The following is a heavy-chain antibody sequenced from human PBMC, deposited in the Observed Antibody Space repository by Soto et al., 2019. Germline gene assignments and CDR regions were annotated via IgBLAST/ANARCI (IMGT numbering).Heavy chain of an antibody. CDR2: IYPGDSDT. CDR3: ARRGRYCSCGSCRISSFDY. V-gene: IGHV5-51*01. J-gene: IGHJ4*02. D-gene: IGHD2-15*01. Sequence: GESLKISCKGSGYSFTSYWIGWVRQMPGKGLEWMGIIYPGDSDTRYSPSFQGQVTISADKSISTAYLQWSSLKASDTAMYYCARRGRYCSCGSCRISSFDYWGQGTLVTVSS. CDR1: GYSFTSYW.